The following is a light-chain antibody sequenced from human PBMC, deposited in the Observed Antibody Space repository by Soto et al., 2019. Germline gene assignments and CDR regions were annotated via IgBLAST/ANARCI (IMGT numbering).Light chain of an antibody. CDR1: ESVSRN. J-gene: IGKJ5*01. CDR2: DAS. Sequence: EIVLTQSPGTLSLSPGERATVSCRASESVSRNLAWYQQKTGQAPRRLIYDASTGATGITDRFSGGGAAKEVTLTISSLQAEDFVVYYCQQDNIWPPITFGQGTRLEIK. V-gene: IGKV3-15*01. CDR3: QQDNIWPPIT.